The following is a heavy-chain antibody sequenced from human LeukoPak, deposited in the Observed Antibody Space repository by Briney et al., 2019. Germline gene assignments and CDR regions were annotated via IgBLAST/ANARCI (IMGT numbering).Heavy chain of an antibody. J-gene: IGHJ4*02. Sequence: GGSLRLSCAASGFTFSSYSMNWVRQAPGKGLEWVSYISSSSSTIYYADSVKGRFTVSRDNAKNSLYLLMNSLRAEDTAVYYCARDFTVTTSNYWGQGTLVTVSS. V-gene: IGHV3-48*01. CDR3: ARDFTVTTSNY. CDR2: ISSSSSTI. D-gene: IGHD4-17*01. CDR1: GFTFSSYS.